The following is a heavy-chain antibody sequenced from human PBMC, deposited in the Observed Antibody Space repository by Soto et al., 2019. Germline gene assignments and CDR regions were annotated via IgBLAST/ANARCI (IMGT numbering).Heavy chain of an antibody. D-gene: IGHD6-6*01. CDR2: ISGSGSSI. CDR3: ASLSSIAARPLFDY. Sequence: PGGSLRLSCAASGFTFSSYAMSWVRQAPGKGLEWVSAISGSGSSIYYADSVKGRFTISRDNAKNTLYLQMNSLRAEDTAVYYCASLSSIAARPLFDYRAQRTPVTVSS. V-gene: IGHV3-23*01. CDR1: GFTFSSYA. J-gene: IGHJ4*02.